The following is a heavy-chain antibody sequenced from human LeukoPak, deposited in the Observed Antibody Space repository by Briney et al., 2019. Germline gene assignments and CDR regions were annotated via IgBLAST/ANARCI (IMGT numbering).Heavy chain of an antibody. CDR1: GGSISSYY. D-gene: IGHD4-17*01. CDR3: ARGSTVTTLLIDYYYYMDV. J-gene: IGHJ6*03. Sequence: SETLSLTCTVSGGSISSYYWSWIRQPPGKGLEWIGYIYYSGSTNCNPSLKSRATISVDTSKNQFSLKLSSVTAADTAVYYCARGSTVTTLLIDYYYYMDVWGKGTTVTISS. V-gene: IGHV4-59*01. CDR2: IYYSGST.